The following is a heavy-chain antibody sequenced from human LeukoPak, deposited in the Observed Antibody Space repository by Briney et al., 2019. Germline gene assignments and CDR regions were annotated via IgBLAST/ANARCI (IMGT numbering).Heavy chain of an antibody. CDR2: IYYSGST. D-gene: IGHD3-22*01. Sequence: SETLSLTCTVSGGSINGYYWSWIRQPPGKGLEWIGYIYYSGSTNYNPSLKSRLTISVDTSKNQFSLKLSSVTAPDTAVYYCARHDAIIPLIVGERPFEIWGQGTMVTVSS. CDR3: ARHDAIIPLIVGERPFEI. CDR1: GGSINGYY. J-gene: IGHJ3*02. V-gene: IGHV4-59*08.